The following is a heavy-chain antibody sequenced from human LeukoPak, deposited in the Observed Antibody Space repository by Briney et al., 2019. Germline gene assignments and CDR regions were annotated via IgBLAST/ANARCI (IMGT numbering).Heavy chain of an antibody. D-gene: IGHD6-6*01. J-gene: IGHJ4*02. CDR3: ARDPPAVAANTYG. CDR1: GFTVSNNY. Sequence: PGGSLRLSCAASGFTVSNNYMRWVRQAPGKGLEWVSLIYSGGATFYADAVKGRFTISRDGSKNTLYLQMNSLRAEDTAAYYCARDPPAVAANTYGWGQGTLVTVSS. V-gene: IGHV3-66*01. CDR2: IYSGGAT.